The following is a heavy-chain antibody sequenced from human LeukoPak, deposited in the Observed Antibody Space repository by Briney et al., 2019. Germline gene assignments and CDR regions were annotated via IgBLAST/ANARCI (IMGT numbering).Heavy chain of an antibody. D-gene: IGHD6-19*01. CDR1: GYTFTGYY. V-gene: IGHV1-2*02. Sequence: ASVKVSCKASGYTFTGYYMHWVRQAPGQGLEWMGWINPNSGGANYAQKFQGRVTMTRDTSISTAYMELSRLRSDDTAVYYCARVYSSGWYYHYYYYMDVWGKGTTVTVSS. J-gene: IGHJ6*03. CDR2: INPNSGGA. CDR3: ARVYSSGWYYHYYYYMDV.